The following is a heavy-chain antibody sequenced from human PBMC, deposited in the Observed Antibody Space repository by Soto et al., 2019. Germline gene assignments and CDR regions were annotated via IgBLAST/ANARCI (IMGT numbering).Heavy chain of an antibody. CDR3: AKSAPPSRYYYYGMDV. CDR1: GFTFSSYG. Sequence: GSLRLSCAASGFTFSSYGMHWVRQAPGKGLEWVAVISYDGSNKYYADSVKGRFTISRDNSKNTLYLQMNSLRAEDTAVYYCAKSAPPSRYYYYGMDVWGQGTTVTVSS. CDR2: ISYDGSNK. J-gene: IGHJ6*02. V-gene: IGHV3-30*18.